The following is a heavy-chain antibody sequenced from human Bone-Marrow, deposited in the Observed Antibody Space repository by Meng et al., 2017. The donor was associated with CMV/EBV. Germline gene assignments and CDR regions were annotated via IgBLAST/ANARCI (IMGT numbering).Heavy chain of an antibody. CDR3: ARDNDYYDSSGYYY. CDR1: WFTFSSYW. D-gene: IGHD3-22*01. V-gene: IGHV3-7*01. J-gene: IGHJ4*02. Sequence: ADSWFTFSSYWISWVRQAPGKGLEWVANIXQVGSEKYYVDSVKGRFTISRDNAKNSLYLQMNSLRAEDTAVYYCARDNDYYDSSGYYYWGQGTLVTVSS. CDR2: IXQVGSEK.